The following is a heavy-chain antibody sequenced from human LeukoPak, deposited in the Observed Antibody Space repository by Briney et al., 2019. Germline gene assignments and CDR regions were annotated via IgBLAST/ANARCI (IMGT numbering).Heavy chain of an antibody. Sequence: ASVKVSCKDSGFTFTSYGIRWVRQAPGQELEWMVWICAYNGNTNYAQKLQGRVTMTTDTSTSTAYMELRSLRSDDTSVYYCAREGVYYDSSGYASIDAFDIWGPWTMVTVSS. D-gene: IGHD3-22*01. CDR3: AREGVYYDSSGYASIDAFDI. V-gene: IGHV1-18*01. CDR2: ICAYNGNT. J-gene: IGHJ3*02. CDR1: GFTFTSYG.